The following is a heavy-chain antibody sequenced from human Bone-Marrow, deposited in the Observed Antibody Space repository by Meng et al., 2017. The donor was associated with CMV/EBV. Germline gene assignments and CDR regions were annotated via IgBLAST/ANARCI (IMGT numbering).Heavy chain of an antibody. V-gene: IGHV3-48*04. D-gene: IGHD6-19*01. Sequence: GESLKISCAASGFTFSSYSMNWVRQAPGKGLEWVSYISSSSTIYYADSVKGRFTISRDNAENSLYLQMNSLRAEDTAVYYCARDQTRAGRFDPWGQGTLVTVSS. CDR2: ISSSSTI. J-gene: IGHJ5*02. CDR1: GFTFSSYS. CDR3: ARDQTRAGRFDP.